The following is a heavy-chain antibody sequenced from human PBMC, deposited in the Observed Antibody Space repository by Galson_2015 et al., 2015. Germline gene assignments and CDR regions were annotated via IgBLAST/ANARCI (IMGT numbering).Heavy chain of an antibody. J-gene: IGHJ4*02. V-gene: IGHV6-1*01. CDR1: GDSVSSNSAA. CDR3: ARESDAVTPPLFDF. CDR2: TYYKSKWYI. D-gene: IGHD4-17*01. Sequence: CAISGDSVSSNSAAWNWIRQSPSRGLEWLGRTYYKSKWYIDYAVSVKSRITINPDTSKNQFSLQLNSETPEDTALYYCARESDAVTPPLFDFWGQGTLVTVSS.